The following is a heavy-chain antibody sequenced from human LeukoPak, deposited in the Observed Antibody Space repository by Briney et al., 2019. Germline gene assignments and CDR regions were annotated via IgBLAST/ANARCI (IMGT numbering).Heavy chain of an antibody. CDR3: AKVRHPYSSSWFDY. CDR2: ISISGSGGST. D-gene: IGHD6-13*01. Sequence: GGSLRLSCAASGFTFSNYAMSWVRQAPGKGLEWVSGISISGSGGSTYYGDSVKGRFTISRDNSKNTLYLQMNSLRAEDTAIYYCAKVRHPYSSSWFDYWGQGTLLTVSS. V-gene: IGHV3-23*01. J-gene: IGHJ4*02. CDR1: GFTFSNYA.